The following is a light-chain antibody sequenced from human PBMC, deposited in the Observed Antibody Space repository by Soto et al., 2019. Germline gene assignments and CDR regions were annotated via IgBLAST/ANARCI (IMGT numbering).Light chain of an antibody. V-gene: IGKV3-20*01. Sequence: EIVFTQSPGTLSLSPGERATLSCRASQSVSSSYLAWYQQKPGQAPRLLISGASSRANGIPARFSGSGSGTDLTLTISRLEPEDFALYYCQHYVERSTITFGQGTRLEIK. CDR2: GAS. J-gene: IGKJ5*01. CDR3: QHYVERSTIT. CDR1: QSVSSSY.